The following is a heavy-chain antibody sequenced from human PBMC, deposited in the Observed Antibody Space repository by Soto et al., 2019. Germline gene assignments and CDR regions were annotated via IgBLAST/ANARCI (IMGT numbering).Heavy chain of an antibody. J-gene: IGHJ4*02. CDR1: GFTFSSYS. Sequence: VSLRLSCAASGFTFSSYSMNWVRQAPGKGLEWVSSISSSSSYIYYADSAKGRFTISRDNAKNSLYLQMNSLRAEDTAVYYCARNFVDTALIDYWGQGTLVTVSS. CDR3: ARNFVDTALIDY. D-gene: IGHD5-18*01. V-gene: IGHV3-21*01. CDR2: ISSSSSYI.